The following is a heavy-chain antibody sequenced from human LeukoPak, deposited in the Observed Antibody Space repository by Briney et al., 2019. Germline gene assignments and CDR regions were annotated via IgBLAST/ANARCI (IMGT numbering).Heavy chain of an antibody. CDR1: GFTFSNYA. D-gene: IGHD2-2*01. CDR3: ARSSYCSSTSCYHSTFDY. CDR2: ISSSGSTI. J-gene: IGHJ4*02. Sequence: GASLRLSCAASGFTFSNYAMSWVRQAPGEGLEWVSYISSSGSTIYYAESVKGQFTITRDNAKNSLYLQMNSLRAEDTAVYYCARSSYCSSTSCYHSTFDYWGQGTLVTVSS. V-gene: IGHV3-11*01.